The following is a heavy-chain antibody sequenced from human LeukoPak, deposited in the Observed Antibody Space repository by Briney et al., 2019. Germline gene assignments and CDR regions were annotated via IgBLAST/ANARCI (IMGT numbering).Heavy chain of an antibody. CDR1: GFTFDDYA. J-gene: IGHJ4*02. CDR2: ISWNSGSI. CDR3: AKEAVIAAAGALGY. D-gene: IGHD6-13*01. V-gene: IGHV3-9*01. Sequence: GGSLRLSCAASGFTFDDYAMHWVRQAPGKGLEWVSGISWNSGSIGYADSVKGRFTISRDNAKNSLYLQMNSLRAEDTALYYCAKEAVIAAAGALGYWGQGTLVTVSS.